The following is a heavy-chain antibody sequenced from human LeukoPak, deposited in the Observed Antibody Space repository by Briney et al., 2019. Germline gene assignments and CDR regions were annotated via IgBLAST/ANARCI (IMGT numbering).Heavy chain of an antibody. CDR3: ARVTNNYYDSSGYGFDY. D-gene: IGHD3-22*01. Sequence: ASVKVSCKASGYTFTGYYMHWVRQAPGQGLEWMGWISAYNGNTNYAQKLQGRVTMTTDTSTSTAYMELRSLRSDDTAVYYCARVTNNYYDSSGYGFDYWGQGTLVTVSS. CDR1: GYTFTGYY. CDR2: ISAYNGNT. V-gene: IGHV1-18*04. J-gene: IGHJ4*02.